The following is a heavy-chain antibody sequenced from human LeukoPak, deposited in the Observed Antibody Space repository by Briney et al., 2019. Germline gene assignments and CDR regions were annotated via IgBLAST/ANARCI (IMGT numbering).Heavy chain of an antibody. D-gene: IGHD3-22*01. CDR3: ARDFRYDSSGYKRAAFGI. J-gene: IGHJ3*02. V-gene: IGHV3-66*01. CDR1: GFTVSSKD. Sequence: GGSLRLSCAASGFTVSSKDMSWVRQAPGKGLEWVSAIFRDSNTYYTNSVRGRFTISRDSSKNTLYLQMNSLRAEDTAVYYCARDFRYDSSGYKRAAFGIWGQGTKVTVSS. CDR2: IFRDSNT.